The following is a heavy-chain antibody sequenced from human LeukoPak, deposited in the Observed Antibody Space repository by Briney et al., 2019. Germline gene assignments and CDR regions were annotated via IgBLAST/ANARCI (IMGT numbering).Heavy chain of an antibody. Sequence: PGRSLRLSCAASGFTFSSYGMHWVRQAPGKGLEWVAVIWYDGSNKYYADSVKGRFTISRDNSKNTPYLQMNSLRAEDTAVYCCARAPRYCSGGSCYWNAFDIWGQGTMDTVSS. CDR1: GFTFSSYG. V-gene: IGHV3-33*01. D-gene: IGHD2-15*01. CDR2: IWYDGSNK. J-gene: IGHJ3*02. CDR3: ARAPRYCSGGSCYWNAFDI.